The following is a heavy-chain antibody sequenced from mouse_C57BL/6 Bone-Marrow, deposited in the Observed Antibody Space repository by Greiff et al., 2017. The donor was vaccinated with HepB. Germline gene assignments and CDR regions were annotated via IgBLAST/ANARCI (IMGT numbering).Heavy chain of an antibody. J-gene: IGHJ2*01. CDR3: ARGLTTVVSFDY. D-gene: IGHD1-1*01. Sequence: QVQLQQPGAELVKPGASVKLSCKASGYTFTSYWMHWVKQRPGQGLEWIGMIHPNSGSTNYNEKFKSKATLTVDKSSSTAYMQLSSLTSEDSAVYYCARGLTTVVSFDYWGQGTTLTVSS. CDR1: GYTFTSYW. CDR2: IHPNSGST. V-gene: IGHV1-64*01.